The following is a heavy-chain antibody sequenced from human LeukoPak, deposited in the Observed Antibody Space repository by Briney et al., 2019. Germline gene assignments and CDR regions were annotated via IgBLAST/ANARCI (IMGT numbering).Heavy chain of an antibody. CDR2: ISAYNGNT. V-gene: IGHV1-18*04. Sequence: ASVKVSCKASGYTFTSYGISWVRQAPGQGLEWMGWISAYNGNTNYAQKLQGRVTMTTDTSTSTAYMELRSLRSDDTAVYYCARGRGTGYSSGWSDYWGQGTLVTVSS. D-gene: IGHD6-19*01. CDR3: ARGRGTGYSSGWSDY. J-gene: IGHJ4*02. CDR1: GYTFTSYG.